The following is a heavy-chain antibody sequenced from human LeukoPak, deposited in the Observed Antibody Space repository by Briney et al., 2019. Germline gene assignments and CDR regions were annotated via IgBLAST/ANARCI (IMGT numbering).Heavy chain of an antibody. CDR3: AKDIRSYYDSSAIDY. D-gene: IGHD3-22*01. Sequence: GGSLRLSCAASGFTFHDYAMHWVRQAPGKGLEWVSGIRWNSGTIGYADSVKGRFTISRDNAKNSLYLQMNSLRAEDMALYYCAKDIRSYYDSSAIDYWGQGTLVTVSS. J-gene: IGHJ4*02. V-gene: IGHV3-9*03. CDR2: IRWNSGTI. CDR1: GFTFHDYA.